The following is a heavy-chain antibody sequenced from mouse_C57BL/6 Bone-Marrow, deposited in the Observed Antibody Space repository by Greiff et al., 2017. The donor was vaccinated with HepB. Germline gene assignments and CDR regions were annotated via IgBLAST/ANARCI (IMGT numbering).Heavy chain of an antibody. J-gene: IGHJ1*03. CDR1: GYTFTSYG. D-gene: IGHD1-1*01. Sequence: VQLQQSGAELARPGASVKLSCKASGYTFTSYGISWVKQRTGQGLEWIGEIYPRSGNTYYNEKLKGKATLTADKSSSTAYMELRSLTSVDSAVYFCARGGITTVVAKDWYFDGWGTGTTVTVSS. CDR3: ARGGITTVVAKDWYFDG. CDR2: IYPRSGNT. V-gene: IGHV1-81*01.